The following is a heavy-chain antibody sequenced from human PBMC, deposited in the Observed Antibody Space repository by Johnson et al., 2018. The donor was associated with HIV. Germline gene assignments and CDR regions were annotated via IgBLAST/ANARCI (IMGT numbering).Heavy chain of an antibody. CDR1: GFTFSSYA. D-gene: IGHD3-3*02. CDR3: AKASSNSNFDAFDI. CDR2: ISYDGSNR. J-gene: IGHJ3*02. Sequence: QVQLVESGGGVVQPGRSLRLSCAASGFTFSSYAMHWVRQAPGKGLEWVAVISYDGSNRYYEDSVTGRFTISRDNSKNTLYLQMNSLRAEDTAVYYCAKASSNSNFDAFDIWGQGTMVTVSS. V-gene: IGHV3-30*04.